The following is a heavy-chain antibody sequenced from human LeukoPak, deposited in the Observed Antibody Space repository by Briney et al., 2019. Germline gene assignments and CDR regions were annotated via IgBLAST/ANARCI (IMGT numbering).Heavy chain of an antibody. Sequence: GGSLRLSCAASGLNVTYNYMSWVRQAPGRGLEWLSVFYSGGMTYYADSVKGRFIISRDNSKNTLYLQMNRLRAEDTAVYYCYARPVLLAAFLPSGNYMDVWGKGTTVTVSS. CDR1: GLNVTYNY. CDR3: YARPVLLAAFLPSGNYMDV. D-gene: IGHD2-2*01. J-gene: IGHJ6*03. V-gene: IGHV3-53*01. CDR2: FYSGGMT.